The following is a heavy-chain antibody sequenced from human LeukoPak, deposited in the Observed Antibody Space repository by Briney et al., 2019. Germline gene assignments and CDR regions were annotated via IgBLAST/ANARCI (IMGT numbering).Heavy chain of an antibody. Sequence: GRSLRLSCAASGFTFSFCGMHWVRQAPGKGLEWVAVIWYDGSNKYYADSVKGRFTISRDNSKNTLYLQMNSLRAEDTAVYYCARAAGSGSYYREGIDYWGQGTLVTVSS. D-gene: IGHD3-10*01. CDR3: ARAAGSGSYYREGIDY. V-gene: IGHV3-33*01. CDR2: IWYDGSNK. CDR1: GFTFSFCG. J-gene: IGHJ4*02.